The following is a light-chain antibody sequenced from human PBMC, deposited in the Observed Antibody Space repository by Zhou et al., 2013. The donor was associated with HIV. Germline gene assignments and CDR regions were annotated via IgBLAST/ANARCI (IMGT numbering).Light chain of an antibody. CDR1: HTISANY. Sequence: EIVLTQSPGTLSLSPGEGATLSCRASHTISANYLAWYQQKPGQAPRLLIYDASNRATGIPARFSGSGSGTDFTLTISSLEPEDFAVYYCQQRSNCPLTFGGGTKVEIK. CDR2: DAS. J-gene: IGKJ4*01. CDR3: QQRSNCPLT. V-gene: IGKV3-11*01.